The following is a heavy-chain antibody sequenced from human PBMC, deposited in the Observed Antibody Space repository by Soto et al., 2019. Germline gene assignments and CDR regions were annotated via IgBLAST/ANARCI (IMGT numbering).Heavy chain of an antibody. J-gene: IGHJ4*02. D-gene: IGHD5-18*01. CDR2: ISHSGST. CDR3: ATHTHYSYGYGFDY. V-gene: IGHV4-38-2*01. Sequence: TSETLSLTCAVSGYSISSGYYWGWIRQPPGKGLEWIGSISHSGSTYYNPSLKSRVTISVDTSKNQFSLKLSSVTAADTAVYYCATHTHYSYGYGFDYCGQGTLVTVSS. CDR1: GYSISSGYY.